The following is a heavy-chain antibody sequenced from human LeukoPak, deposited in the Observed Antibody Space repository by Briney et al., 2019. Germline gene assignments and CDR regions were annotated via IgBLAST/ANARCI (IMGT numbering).Heavy chain of an antibody. V-gene: IGHV3-74*01. J-gene: IGHJ3*02. Sequence: GGSLRLSCAASGFTFSSYWMHWVRQAPGKGLVWVSRINNDGSSTSYADSVKGRFTISRDNAKNTLYLQMNSLRAEDTAVYYCASNYDYLGSAAPADDAFDIWGQGTMVTVSS. D-gene: IGHD3-3*01. CDR1: GFTFSSYW. CDR2: INNDGSST. CDR3: ASNYDYLGSAAPADDAFDI.